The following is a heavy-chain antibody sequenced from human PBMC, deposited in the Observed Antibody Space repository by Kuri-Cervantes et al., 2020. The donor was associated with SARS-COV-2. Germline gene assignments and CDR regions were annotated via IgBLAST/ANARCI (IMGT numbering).Heavy chain of an antibody. Sequence: SETLSLTCAVYGGSFSGYYWSWIRQPPGEGLEWIGEINHSGSTNYNPSLKSRVTISVDTSKNQFSLKLSSVTAADTAVYYCARIVNYSKGNWNYGYYYYMDVWGKGTTVTVSS. J-gene: IGHJ6*03. CDR3: ARIVNYSKGNWNYGYYYYMDV. D-gene: IGHD1-7*01. V-gene: IGHV4-34*01. CDR2: INHSGST. CDR1: GGSFSGYY.